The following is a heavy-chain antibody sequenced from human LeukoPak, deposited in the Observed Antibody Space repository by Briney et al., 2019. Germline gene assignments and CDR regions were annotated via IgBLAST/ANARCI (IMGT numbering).Heavy chain of an antibody. Sequence: SETLSLTCTVSGGSISSSSYYWGWIRQPPGKGLEWIGSIYYSGSTYYNPSLKSRVTISVDTSKNQFSLKLSSVTAADTAVYYCASTLSDDSSGYYYVSNYFQHWGQGTLVTVSS. CDR1: GGSISSSSYY. CDR2: IYYSGST. D-gene: IGHD3-22*01. CDR3: ASTLSDDSSGYYYVSNYFQH. V-gene: IGHV4-39*01. J-gene: IGHJ1*01.